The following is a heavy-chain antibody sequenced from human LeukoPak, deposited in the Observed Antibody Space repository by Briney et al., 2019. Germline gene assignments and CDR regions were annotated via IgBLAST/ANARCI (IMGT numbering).Heavy chain of an antibody. V-gene: IGHV1-2*06. Sequence: ASVKFSCKASGYTFTGYYMHWVRQAPGQGLEWMGRINPNSGGTNYAQKFQGRVTMTRDTSISTAYMELSRLRSDDTAVYYCARKEGFDWLFKYWGQGTLVTVSS. CDR3: ARKEGFDWLFKY. J-gene: IGHJ4*02. CDR2: INPNSGGT. D-gene: IGHD3-9*01. CDR1: GYTFTGYY.